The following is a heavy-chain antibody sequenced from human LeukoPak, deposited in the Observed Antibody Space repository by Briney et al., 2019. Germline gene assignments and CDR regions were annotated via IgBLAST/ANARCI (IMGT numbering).Heavy chain of an antibody. Sequence: ASVTVSCKASGYTFTDYYMHWVRQAPGQGLEWVGWINTTSGGTNYAKKFQDRVTMNRDKSNNTSYMELSRLTSDDTAVYYCAREFRTTTWSYDAFYLWGQGTMVTVS. CDR3: AREFRTTTWSYDAFYL. V-gene: IGHV1-2*02. J-gene: IGHJ3*01. CDR2: INTTSGGT. D-gene: IGHD1/OR15-1a*01. CDR1: GYTFTDYY.